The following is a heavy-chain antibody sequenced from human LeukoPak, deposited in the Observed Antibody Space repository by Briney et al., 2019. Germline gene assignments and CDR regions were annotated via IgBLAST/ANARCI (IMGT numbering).Heavy chain of an antibody. CDR2: VSYDGRTK. V-gene: IGHV3-30*18. Sequence: GGSLRLSCAASGFTFNNYGMHWVRQAPGKGLDWVAVVSYDGRTKYYADSVKGRFTISRDNSKDTLYLQMNSLGPADTAVYYCAKEMTAMTSRTFDIGGQGTMVTVSS. CDR1: GFTFNNYG. D-gene: IGHD4-17*01. CDR3: AKEMTAMTSRTFDI. J-gene: IGHJ3*02.